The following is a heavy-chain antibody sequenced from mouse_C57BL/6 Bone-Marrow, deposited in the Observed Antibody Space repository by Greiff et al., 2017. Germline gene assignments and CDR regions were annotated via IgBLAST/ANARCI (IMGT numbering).Heavy chain of an antibody. CDR2: IDPSDSYT. V-gene: IGHV1-59*01. CDR3: ARLITTVVATGAMDY. CDR1: GYTFTSYW. D-gene: IGHD1-1*01. J-gene: IGHJ4*01. Sequence: VQLQQPGAELARPGTSVKLSCKASGYTFTSYWMHWVKQRPGQGLEWIGVIDPSDSYTNYNQKFKGKATLTVDTSSSTAYMQLSSLTSEDSAVYYCARLITTVVATGAMDYWGQGTSVTVAS.